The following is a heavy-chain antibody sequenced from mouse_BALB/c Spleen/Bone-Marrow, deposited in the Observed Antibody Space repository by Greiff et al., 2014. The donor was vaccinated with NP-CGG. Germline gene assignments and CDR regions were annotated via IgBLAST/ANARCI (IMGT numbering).Heavy chain of an antibody. CDR3: ARYDYGWYFYV. CDR1: GFNIKDTY. V-gene: IGHV14-3*02. Sequence: VQLQQSGAELVKPGASVKLSCTASGFNIKDTYMHWVKQRPEQGLEWIGRIDPANGNTKYDPKFQGKATITADTSSNTAYLQLSSLTSEDTAVYYCARYDYGWYFYVWGAGTTVTVAS. CDR2: IDPANGNT. D-gene: IGHD1-1*01. J-gene: IGHJ1*01.